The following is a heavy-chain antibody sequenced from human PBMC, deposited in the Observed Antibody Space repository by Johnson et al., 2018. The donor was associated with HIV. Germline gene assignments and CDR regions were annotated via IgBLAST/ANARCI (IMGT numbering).Heavy chain of an antibody. CDR3: ARAPYNWNAGLFGAFDM. V-gene: IGHV3-11*04. CDR2: ISGSGFDT. J-gene: IGHJ3*02. D-gene: IGHD1-20*01. CDR1: NFTFKDYY. Sequence: QVQLVESGGDLIKPGGSLRLSCAASNFTFKDYYMNWIRQAPGKGLEWISYISGSGFDTFYADSVKGRFTISRDNAKKSLYLQMRSLKAEDTAVYYCARAPYNWNAGLFGAFDMWGRGTMVTVSS.